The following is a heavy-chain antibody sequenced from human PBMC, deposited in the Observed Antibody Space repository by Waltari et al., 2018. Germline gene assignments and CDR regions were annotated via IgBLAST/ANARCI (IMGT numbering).Heavy chain of an antibody. CDR3: ARLSPSSGWFFDY. J-gene: IGHJ4*02. V-gene: IGHV4-38-2*01. Sequence: TSSETLSLTCAVSGYSIRSGYYWGWIRQPPGKGLEWIGSIYHSGSTYYNPSLKSRVTISVDTSKNQFSLKLSSVTAADTAVYYCARLSPSSGWFFDYWGQGTLVTVSS. CDR2: IYHSGST. CDR1: GYSIRSGYY. D-gene: IGHD6-19*01.